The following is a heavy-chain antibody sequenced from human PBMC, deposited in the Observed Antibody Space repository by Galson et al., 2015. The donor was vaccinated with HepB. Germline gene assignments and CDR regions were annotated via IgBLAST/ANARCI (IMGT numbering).Heavy chain of an antibody. V-gene: IGHV3-48*04. J-gene: IGHJ6*02. CDR2: ISSTSGTV. Sequence: SLRLSCAASGFIFSTYSMNWVRQAPGKGLEWVSYISSTSGTVYSADPVKGRFTISRDNAKNSLHLQMNSLRAEDTAVYYCARLLFYFDSSGLPAYYGMDAWGQGTTVTVSS. CDR3: ARLLFYFDSSGLPAYYGMDA. D-gene: IGHD3-22*01. CDR1: GFIFSTYS.